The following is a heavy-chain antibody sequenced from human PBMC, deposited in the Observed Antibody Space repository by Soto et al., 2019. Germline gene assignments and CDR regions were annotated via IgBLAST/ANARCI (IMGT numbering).Heavy chain of an antibody. CDR2: ISYDATNR. Sequence: QVQLVESGGGVVQPGRSLRLSCAASGFTFSSYAMHWVRQAPGKGLEWVAVISYDATNRYFADSVKGRFTISRDNSKNTLYLQMNSLRAEDTAVYYCARTRLQSGMDVWGQGTTVTVSS. CDR3: ARTRLQSGMDV. J-gene: IGHJ6*02. CDR1: GFTFSSYA. D-gene: IGHD4-4*01. V-gene: IGHV3-30-3*01.